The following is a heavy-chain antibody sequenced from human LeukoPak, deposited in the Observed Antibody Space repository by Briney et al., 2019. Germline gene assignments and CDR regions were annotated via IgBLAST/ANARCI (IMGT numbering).Heavy chain of an antibody. V-gene: IGHV4-39*07. CDR1: GGSISSSSYY. D-gene: IGHD6-13*01. Sequence: SETLSLTCTVSGGSISSSSYYWGWIRQPPGKGPEWIGSIYYSGSTYYNPSLKSRVTISVDTSKNQFSLKLSSVTAADTAVYYCARDSSSWYKGDNWFDPWGQGTLVTVSS. J-gene: IGHJ5*02. CDR3: ARDSSSWYKGDNWFDP. CDR2: IYYSGST.